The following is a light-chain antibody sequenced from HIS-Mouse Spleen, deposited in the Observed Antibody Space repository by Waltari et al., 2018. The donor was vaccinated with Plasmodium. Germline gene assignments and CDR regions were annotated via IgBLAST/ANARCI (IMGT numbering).Light chain of an antibody. V-gene: IGLV2-11*01. Sequence: QSALTQPRPVSGSPGPSVPIPCTGTSSDVGGYNYVSWYQQHPGKAPKLMIYDVSKRPSGVPDRFSGSKSGNTASLTISGLQAEDEADYYCCSYAGSYTYVFGTGTKVTVL. CDR1: SSDVGGYNY. J-gene: IGLJ1*01. CDR2: DVS. CDR3: CSYAGSYTYV.